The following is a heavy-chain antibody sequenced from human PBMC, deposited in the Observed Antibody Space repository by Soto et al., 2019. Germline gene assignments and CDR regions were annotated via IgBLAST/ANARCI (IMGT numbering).Heavy chain of an antibody. J-gene: IGHJ5*02. V-gene: IGHV4-30-4*01. CDR3: ARELPDPVTTVTTNWFDP. Sequence: SETLSLTCTVSGGSISSGDYYWSWIRQPPGKGLEWIGYIYYSGSTYYNPSLKSRVTISVDTSKNQFSLKLSSVTAADTAVYYCARELPDPVTTVTTNWFDPWGQGTLVTVSS. D-gene: IGHD4-17*01. CDR2: IYYSGST. CDR1: GGSISSGDYY.